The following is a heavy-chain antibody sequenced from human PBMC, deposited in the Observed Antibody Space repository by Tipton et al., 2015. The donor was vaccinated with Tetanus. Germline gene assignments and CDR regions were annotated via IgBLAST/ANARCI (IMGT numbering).Heavy chain of an antibody. CDR1: GGSFSGFY. CDR3: ARHHPPRGFPYGGLHP. Sequence: TLSLTCAVSGGSFSGFYWSWIRQPPGKGLEWIGYIYDSGNTLYNPSLKSRVTISVDASKTQFSLKLTSVTAADTAVYYCARHHPPRGFPYGGLHPWGQGTLVTVSS. CDR2: IYDSGNT. V-gene: IGHV4-34*09. J-gene: IGHJ5*02. D-gene: IGHD3-16*01.